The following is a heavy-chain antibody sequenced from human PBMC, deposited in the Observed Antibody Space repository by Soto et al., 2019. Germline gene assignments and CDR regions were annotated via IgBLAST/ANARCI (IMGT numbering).Heavy chain of an antibody. V-gene: IGHV1-24*01. CDR1: GYTLTELS. CDR2: FDPEDGET. CDR3: ATNTWKGFQLVYYYYGMDV. D-gene: IGHD6-13*01. J-gene: IGHJ6*02. Sequence: GASVKVSCKVSGYTLTELSMHWVRQAPGKGLEWMGGFDPEDGETIYAQKFQGRVTMTEDTSTDTAYVELSSLRSEDTAVYYCATNTWKGFQLVYYYYGMDVWGQGTTVTVSS.